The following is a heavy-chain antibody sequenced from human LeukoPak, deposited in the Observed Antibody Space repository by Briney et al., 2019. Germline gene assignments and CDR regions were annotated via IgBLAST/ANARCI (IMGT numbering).Heavy chain of an antibody. J-gene: IGHJ4*02. D-gene: IGHD3-3*01. CDR2: ISAYNGNT. CDR3: ASLVEWFHI. Sequence: ASVKVSCKASGYTFTSYGISWVRQAPGQGLEWMGWISAYNGNTNYAQKFQGRVTITADESTSTAYMELSSLRSEDTAVYYCASLVEWFHIWGQGTLVTVSS. CDR1: GYTFTSYG. V-gene: IGHV1-18*01.